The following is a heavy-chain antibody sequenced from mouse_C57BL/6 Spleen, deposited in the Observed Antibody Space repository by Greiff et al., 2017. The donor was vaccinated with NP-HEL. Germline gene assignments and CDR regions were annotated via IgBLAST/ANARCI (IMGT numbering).Heavy chain of an antibody. Sequence: EVQGVESGGGLVKPGGSLKLSCAASGFTFSSYAMSWVRQTPEKRLEWVATISDGGSYTYYPDNVKGRFTISRDNAKNNLYLQMSHLKSEDTAMYYCAREGVYYGSSRGQGTLVTVSA. CDR3: AREGVYYGSS. D-gene: IGHD1-1*01. V-gene: IGHV5-4*01. CDR1: GFTFSSYA. J-gene: IGHJ3*01. CDR2: ISDGGSYT.